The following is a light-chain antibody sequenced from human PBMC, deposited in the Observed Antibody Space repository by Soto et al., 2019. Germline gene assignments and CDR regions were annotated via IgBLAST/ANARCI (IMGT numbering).Light chain of an antibody. CDR1: SSNIGKNY. J-gene: IGLJ1*01. Sequence: QSVLTQPPSVSAAPGHKVTISCSGSSSNIGKNYVCWYRQVPGTAPKLLIYDNNKRPSGIPDRFSGSKSGTSATLDITGLQTGDEADYYCGTWDSSLRDGVFGPGTKVTVL. CDR3: GTWDSSLRDGV. V-gene: IGLV1-51*01. CDR2: DNN.